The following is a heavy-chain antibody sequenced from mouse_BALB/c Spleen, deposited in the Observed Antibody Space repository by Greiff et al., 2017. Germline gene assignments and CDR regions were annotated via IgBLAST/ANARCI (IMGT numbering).Heavy chain of an antibody. CDR1: GFTFSSYG. CDR2: ICSGGSYT. Sequence: VNVVQSGGDLVKPGGSLKLSCAASGFTFSSYGMSWVRQTPDKGLEWVGTICSGGSYTYYTDSLKGRFTITRDNAKNTLYLQMSSLKSEDTAMYYCERQNGYCGRDYFDYWGQGTTLTVSS. J-gene: IGHJ2*01. D-gene: IGHD2-3*01. V-gene: IGHV5-6*01. CDR3: ERQNGYCGRDYFDY.